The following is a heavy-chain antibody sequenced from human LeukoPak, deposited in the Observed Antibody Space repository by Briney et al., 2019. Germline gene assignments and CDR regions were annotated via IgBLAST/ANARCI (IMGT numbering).Heavy chain of an antibody. CDR1: GYSISSGYY. CDR3: AREQDLGFCSSTSCQDYYYYMDV. CDR2: IYHSGST. Sequence: SETLSLTCTVSGYSISSGYYWGWIRQPPGKGLEWIGSIYHSGSTNYNPSLKSRVTISVDTSKNQFSLKLSSVTAADTAVYYCAREQDLGFCSSTSCQDYYYYMDVWGKGTTVTVSS. J-gene: IGHJ6*03. V-gene: IGHV4-38-2*02. D-gene: IGHD2-2*01.